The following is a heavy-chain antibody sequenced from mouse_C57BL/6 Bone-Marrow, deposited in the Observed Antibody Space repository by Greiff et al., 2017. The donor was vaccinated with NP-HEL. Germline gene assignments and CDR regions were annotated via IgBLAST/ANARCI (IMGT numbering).Heavy chain of an antibody. CDR1: GFNIKDDY. J-gene: IGHJ4*01. D-gene: IGHD1-1*01. V-gene: IGHV14-4*01. CDR3: TTNYGSSYDAMDY. Sequence: VQLQQSGAELVRPGASVKLSCTASGFNIKDDYMHWVKQRPEQGLEWIGWIHPENGDTEYASKFQGKATITADTSSNTAYLQLSSLTSEDTAVYYCTTNYGSSYDAMDYWGQGTSVTVSS. CDR2: IHPENGDT.